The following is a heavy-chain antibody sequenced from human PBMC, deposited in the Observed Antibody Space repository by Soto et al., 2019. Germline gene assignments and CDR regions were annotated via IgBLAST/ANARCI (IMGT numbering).Heavy chain of an antibody. J-gene: IGHJ4*02. V-gene: IGHV1-8*01. Sequence: ASVKVSCKASGYTFTSYDINWVRQATGQGLEWMGWMNPNSGNTGYAQKFQGRVTMTRNTSISTAYMELSSLRSEDTAVYYCAILLLMEYPPPGYYWGQGTLVTVSS. CDR2: MNPNSGNT. CDR1: GYTFTSYD. D-gene: IGHD2-8*01. CDR3: AILLLMEYPPPGYY.